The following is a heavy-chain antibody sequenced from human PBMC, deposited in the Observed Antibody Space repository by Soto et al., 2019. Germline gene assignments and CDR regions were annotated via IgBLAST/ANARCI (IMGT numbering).Heavy chain of an antibody. CDR2: IYYSGST. D-gene: IGHD4-17*01. Sequence: QVQLQESGPGLVKPSQTLSLTCTVSGGSISSGGYYWSWIRQHPGKGLEWIGYIYYSGSTYYYPSLKSRFTISVDTSKNQFSLKLSSVTAADTAVYYCARSAHSTVTNFDYWGQGTLVTVSA. CDR1: GGSISSGGYY. J-gene: IGHJ4*02. CDR3: ARSAHSTVTNFDY. V-gene: IGHV4-31*03.